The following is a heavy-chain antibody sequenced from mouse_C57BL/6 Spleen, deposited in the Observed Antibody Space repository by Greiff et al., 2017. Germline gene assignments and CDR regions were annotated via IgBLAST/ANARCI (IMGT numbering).Heavy chain of an antibody. CDR1: GYPFTSYW. D-gene: IGHD2-5*01. CDR3: ARSTYSKGFAY. V-gene: IGHV1-69*01. CDR2: IAPSDSYT. Sequence: VQLQQPGAELVMPGASVKLSCKASGYPFTSYWMHWVKQRPGQGLEWIGVIAPSDSYTNYNQKFKGKSTLTVDKSSSTAYMQLSSLTSEDSAVYYCARSTYSKGFAYWGQGTLVTVSA. J-gene: IGHJ3*01.